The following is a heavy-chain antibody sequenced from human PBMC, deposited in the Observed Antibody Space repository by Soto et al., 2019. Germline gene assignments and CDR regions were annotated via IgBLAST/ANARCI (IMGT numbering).Heavy chain of an antibody. CDR1: AFTFSSYG. CDR2: ISYDGSNK. D-gene: IGHD5-18*01. Sequence: PGGSLRLSCAASAFTFSSYGMHWVRQAPGKGLEWVAVISYDGSNKYYADSVKGRFTISRDNSKNTLYLQMNSLRAEDTAVYYCAKSGYSYGYYYGMDVWGQGTTITVSS. J-gene: IGHJ6*02. CDR3: AKSGYSYGYYYGMDV. V-gene: IGHV3-30*18.